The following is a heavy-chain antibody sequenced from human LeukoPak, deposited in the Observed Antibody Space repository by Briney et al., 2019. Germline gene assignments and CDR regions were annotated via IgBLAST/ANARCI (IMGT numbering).Heavy chain of an antibody. J-gene: IGHJ6*02. D-gene: IGHD3-22*01. CDR1: GFTFSSYS. V-gene: IGHV3-21*04. Sequence: PGGSLRLSCAASGFTFSSYSMNWVRQAPGKGLEWVSSISSSSSYIYYADSVEGRFTISRDNAKNSLYLQMNSLRAEDTAVYYCARVYGSGYLYYYYAMDVWGQGTTVTVSS. CDR3: ARVYGSGYLYYYYAMDV. CDR2: ISSSSSYI.